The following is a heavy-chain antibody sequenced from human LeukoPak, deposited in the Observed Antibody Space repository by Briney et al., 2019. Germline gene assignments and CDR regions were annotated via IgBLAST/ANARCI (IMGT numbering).Heavy chain of an antibody. CDR2: IYHSGST. CDR3: ARRLTQYGCFDP. J-gene: IGHJ5*02. V-gene: IGHV4-30-2*01. Sequence: SETLSLTCAVSGGSISSGGYSWSWIRQPPGKGLEWIGYIYHSGSTYYNPSLKSRVTISVDRSKNQFSLHLNSVTPEDTAVYYCARRLTQYGCFDPWGQGILVTVSS. D-gene: IGHD2-2*01. CDR1: GGSISSGGYS.